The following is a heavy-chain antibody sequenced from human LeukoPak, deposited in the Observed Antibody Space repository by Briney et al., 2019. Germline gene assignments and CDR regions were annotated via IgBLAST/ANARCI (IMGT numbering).Heavy chain of an antibody. CDR1: GYTFTSYG. CDR3: ARPAAQWELLSDYYYGMDV. CDR2: ISAYNGNT. Sequence: ASVKVSCKASGYTFTSYGISWVRQAPGQGLEWMGWISAYNGNTNYAQKLQGRVTMTTDTSTSTAYMELRSLRSDDTAVYYCARPAAQWELLSDYYYGMDVWGQGTTVTVSS. V-gene: IGHV1-18*01. J-gene: IGHJ6*02. D-gene: IGHD1-26*01.